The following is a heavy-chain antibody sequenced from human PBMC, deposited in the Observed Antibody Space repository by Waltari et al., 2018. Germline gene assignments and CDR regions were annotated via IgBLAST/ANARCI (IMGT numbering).Heavy chain of an antibody. CDR3: ARDGKTGMVYYYYGMDV. CDR2: ISYDGSDK. CDR1: GFTFGTYA. J-gene: IGHJ6*02. Sequence: QVQLVQSGGGVVQPGRSLRLSCAASGFTFGTYAMHWVRQAPGKGLKWVAVISYDGSDKYYADSVKGRFTISRDNSKNTLYLQMNSLRPEDTAVYYCARDGKTGMVYYYYGMDVWGQGTTVTVSS. V-gene: IGHV3-30*01. D-gene: IGHD5-18*01.